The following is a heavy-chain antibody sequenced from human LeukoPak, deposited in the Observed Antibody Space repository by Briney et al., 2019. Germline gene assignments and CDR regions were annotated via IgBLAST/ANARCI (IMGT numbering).Heavy chain of an antibody. CDR2: IYYSGST. D-gene: IGHD3-3*01. V-gene: IGHV4-59*01. J-gene: IGHJ5*02. Sequence: PSETLSLTCTVSGGSISSYYWSWIRQPPGKGLEWIGYIYYSGSTNYNPSLKSRVTISVDTSKNQFSLKLSSVTAADTAVYYCARGLSGDFWSGYSLGPWGQGTLVTVSS. CDR3: ARGLSGDFWSGYSLGP. CDR1: GGSISSYY.